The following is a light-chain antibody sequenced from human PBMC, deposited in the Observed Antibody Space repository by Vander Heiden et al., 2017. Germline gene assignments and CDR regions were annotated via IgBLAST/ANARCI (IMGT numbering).Light chain of an antibody. CDR1: SSNIGAGYD. CDR3: QSYDSSLSGWV. CDR2: GNN. V-gene: IGLV1-40*01. J-gene: IGLJ3*02. Sequence: QSVLTQPPSVSGPPGQRVTISCTGSSSNIGAGYDVHWYQQLPGTVPKLLIYGNNNRPSGGPYRISCSKSGTSASPAITGVQAEDEADYYCQSYDSSLSGWVFGGGTKLTVL.